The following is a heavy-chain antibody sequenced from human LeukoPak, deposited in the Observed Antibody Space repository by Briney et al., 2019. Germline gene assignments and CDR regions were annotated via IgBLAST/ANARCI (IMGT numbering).Heavy chain of an antibody. J-gene: IGHJ4*02. Sequence: PGGSLRLSCVASGFTFSGYWMSWVRQAPGKGLEWMANIKQDGSEKYYVDSVKGRFIISRDNAKNSLYLQMNSLRAEDTAVYYCARGTYYYGSGSPETGYWGQGTLVTVSS. D-gene: IGHD3-10*01. CDR2: IKQDGSEK. CDR3: ARGTYYYGSGSPETGY. V-gene: IGHV3-7*03. CDR1: GFTFSGYW.